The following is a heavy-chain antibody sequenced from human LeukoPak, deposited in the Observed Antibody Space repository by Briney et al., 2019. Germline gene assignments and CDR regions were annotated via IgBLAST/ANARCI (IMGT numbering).Heavy chain of an antibody. CDR2: IYYSGST. V-gene: IGHV4-39*07. CDR3: ARDAVTTATDY. D-gene: IGHD4-17*01. CDR1: GVSISSSSYY. Sequence: SETLSLTCTVSGVSISSSSYYWGWIRQPPGKGLEWIGSIYYSGSTYYNPSLKSRVTISVDTSKNQFSLKLSSVTAADTAVYYCARDAVTTATDYWGQGTLVTVSS. J-gene: IGHJ4*02.